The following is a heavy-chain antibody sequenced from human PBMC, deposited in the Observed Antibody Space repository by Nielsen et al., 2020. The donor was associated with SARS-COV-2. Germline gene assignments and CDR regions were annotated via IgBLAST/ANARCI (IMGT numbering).Heavy chain of an antibody. CDR3: ARDGFGGPIDY. CDR2: IYYSGST. Sequence: SETLSLTCTVSGGSISSYYWSWIRQPPGKGLEWIGYIYYSGSTNYNPSLKSRITISVDTSKNQFSLKLSSVTAADTAVYYCARDGFGGPIDYWGQGALVTVSS. D-gene: IGHD3-10*01. J-gene: IGHJ4*02. CDR1: GGSISSYY. V-gene: IGHV4-59*01.